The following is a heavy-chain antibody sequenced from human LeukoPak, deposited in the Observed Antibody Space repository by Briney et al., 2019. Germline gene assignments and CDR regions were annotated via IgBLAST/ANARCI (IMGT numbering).Heavy chain of an antibody. CDR2: IYYSGST. V-gene: IGHV4-59*01. Sequence: SETLSLTCTVSGGSISSYYWSWIRQPPGKGLEWIGYIYYSGSTNYNPSLKSRVTISVDTSKDQFSLKLSSVTAADTAVYYCARLGYYYYMDVWGKGTTVTVSS. J-gene: IGHJ6*03. CDR3: ARLGYYYYMDV. CDR1: GGSISSYY.